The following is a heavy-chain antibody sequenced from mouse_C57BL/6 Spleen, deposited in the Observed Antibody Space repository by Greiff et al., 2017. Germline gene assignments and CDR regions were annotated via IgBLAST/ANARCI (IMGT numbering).Heavy chain of an antibody. J-gene: IGHJ4*01. D-gene: IGHD1-1*01. CDR2: IDPSDSYT. Sequence: QVQLKQPGAELVRPGTSVKLSCKASGYTFTSYWMHWVKQRPGQGLEWIGVIDPSDSYTNYNQKFKGKATLTVDTSSSTAYMQLSSLTSEDSAVYYCAPGLGYYYGSSYDYAMDYWGQGTSVTVSS. V-gene: IGHV1-59*01. CDR3: APGLGYYYGSSYDYAMDY. CDR1: GYTFTSYW.